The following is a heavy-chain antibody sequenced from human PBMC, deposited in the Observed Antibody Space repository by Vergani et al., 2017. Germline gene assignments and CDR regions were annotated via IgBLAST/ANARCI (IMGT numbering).Heavy chain of an antibody. Sequence: VQLVESGGGLVKPGGSLRLSCAASGFTFSRYSMNRVRQAPGKGLEWVSSISSSSSYIYYADSVKGRFTISRDNAKNSLYLQMNSLRAEDTAVYYCARGIVGAVDAFDIWGQGTMVTVSS. CDR1: GFTFSRYS. V-gene: IGHV3-21*01. J-gene: IGHJ3*02. D-gene: IGHD1-26*01. CDR2: ISSSSSYI. CDR3: ARGIVGAVDAFDI.